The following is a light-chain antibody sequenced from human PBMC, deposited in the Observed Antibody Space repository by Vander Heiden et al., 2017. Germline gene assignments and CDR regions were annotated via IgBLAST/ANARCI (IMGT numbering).Light chain of an antibody. CDR1: QSFGGW. CDR2: KTS. Sequence: DIQMTQSPATLSASVGDRVSIPCRASQSFGGWLAWYQQKPGKAPKLLIYKTSTLETGVPSRFSGSVSGPDFTLTISSLQPDDFATDYCQHHHSFGQGTKLEIK. J-gene: IGKJ2*01. V-gene: IGKV1-5*03. CDR3: QHHHS.